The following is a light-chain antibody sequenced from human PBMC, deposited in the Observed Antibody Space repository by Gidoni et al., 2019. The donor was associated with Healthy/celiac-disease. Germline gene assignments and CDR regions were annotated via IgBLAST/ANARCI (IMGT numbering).Light chain of an antibody. CDR1: KDISNY. CDR3: QQYDNLPS. CDR2: DAS. V-gene: IGKV1-33*01. Sequence: DIQLTQSPSSLSASVGDSVTITCQESKDISNYLNWYQHKPGKAPKLLIYDASNLETGYPSMFCLKCTGTDFTFTISSLQPEDIATYYCQQYDNLPSFGQGTKLEIK. J-gene: IGKJ2*01.